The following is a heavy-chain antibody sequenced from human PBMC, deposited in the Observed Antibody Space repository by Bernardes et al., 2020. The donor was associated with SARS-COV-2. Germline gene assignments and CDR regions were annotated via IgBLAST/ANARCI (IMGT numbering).Heavy chain of an antibody. CDR2: ISSGSLAI. Sequence: GVLRLSCVASGFSFSSYEMNWVRQAPGKGLEWVSYISSGSLAIYYADSVKGRFTISRDNAKNSLYLQMNSLRAEDTAIYYCVRASGGIYSYGMDVWGQGTTVTVSS. J-gene: IGHJ6*02. CDR3: VRASGGIYSYGMDV. CDR1: GFSFSSYE. V-gene: IGHV3-48*03. D-gene: IGHD3-10*01.